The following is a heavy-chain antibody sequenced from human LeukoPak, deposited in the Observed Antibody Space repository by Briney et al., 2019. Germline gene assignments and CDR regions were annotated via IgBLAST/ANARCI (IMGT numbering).Heavy chain of an antibody. V-gene: IGHV1-18*01. J-gene: IGHJ5*02. CDR2: MSAYNGNT. CDR1: GYTFTNYT. Sequence: ASVKVSCKASGYTFTNYTISWVRQAPGQGLEWMGWMSAYNGNTNYEQRLQGRVTMTTDTYTSTAYMELRSLRSDDTAMYYCARDHGSPYSSGWYIGKNWFDPWVQGTLVTVSS. D-gene: IGHD6-19*01. CDR3: ARDHGSPYSSGWYIGKNWFDP.